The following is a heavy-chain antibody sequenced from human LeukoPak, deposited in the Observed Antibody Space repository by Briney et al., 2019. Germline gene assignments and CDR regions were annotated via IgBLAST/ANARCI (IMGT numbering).Heavy chain of an antibody. CDR3: ARAGKGDSSGYYYAQYFQH. J-gene: IGHJ1*01. CDR1: GGSISCGGYY. D-gene: IGHD3-22*01. Sequence: PSETLSLTCTVSGGSISCGGYYWSWIRQPPGKGLEWIGYIYYSGSTNYNPSLKSRVTISVDTSKNQFSLKLSSVTAADTAVYYCARAGKGDSSGYYYAQYFQHWGQGTLVTVSS. CDR2: IYYSGST. V-gene: IGHV4-61*08.